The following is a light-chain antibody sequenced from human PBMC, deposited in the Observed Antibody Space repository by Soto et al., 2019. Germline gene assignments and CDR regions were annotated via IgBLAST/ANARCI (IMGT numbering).Light chain of an antibody. CDR1: QSVSSY. Sequence: EIVLTQSPATLSLSPGERATLSCRASQSVSSYLAWYQQKPGQAPRLLIYDASNRATGIPARFSGSGSGTDFTLTISSLEPEDFAVYYCQQRSNWPLTFGGGTKGEIQ. CDR3: QQRSNWPLT. J-gene: IGKJ4*01. V-gene: IGKV3-11*01. CDR2: DAS.